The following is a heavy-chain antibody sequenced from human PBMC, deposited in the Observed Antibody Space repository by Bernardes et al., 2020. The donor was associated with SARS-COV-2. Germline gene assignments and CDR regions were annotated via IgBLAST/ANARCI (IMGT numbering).Heavy chain of an antibody. V-gene: IGHV4-39*01. J-gene: IGHJ2*01. CDR2: IFHNGYT. CDR3: VRQSPCDLRSCREPVYWYFDV. D-gene: IGHD1-26*01. Sequence: SETLSLTCSVSGGSIALSYYYWGWIRQAPGKGLEWIASIFHNGYTYYNSSLRTRVTTSVDTSENQFSLKLSSVSAADAAIYYCVRQSPCDLRSCREPVYWYFDVWGRGTLVTVSS. CDR1: GGSIALSYYY.